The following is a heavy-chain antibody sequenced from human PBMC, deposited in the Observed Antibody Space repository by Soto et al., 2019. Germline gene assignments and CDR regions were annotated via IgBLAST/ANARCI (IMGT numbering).Heavy chain of an antibody. CDR1: GYTFTSYG. J-gene: IGHJ3*02. V-gene: IGHV1-18*01. CDR2: ISAYNGNT. CDR3: ARHDSSGYYRRSGAFDI. D-gene: IGHD3-22*01. Sequence: GASVKVSCKASGYTFTSYGTSWLRQAPAQGLEWMGWISAYNGNTNYAQKLQGRVTMTTDTSTSTAYMELRSLRSDDTAVYYCARHDSSGYYRRSGAFDIWGQGTMVTVSS.